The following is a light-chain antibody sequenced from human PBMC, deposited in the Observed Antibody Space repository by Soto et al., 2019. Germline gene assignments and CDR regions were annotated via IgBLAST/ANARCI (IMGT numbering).Light chain of an antibody. Sequence: QSALTQPASVSGSPGQSITISGTGTSSDVGGYNYVSWYQQHPGKAPKLMIYDVSNRPSGVSNRFSGSKSGNTASLSISGHQAEDEADYYCSSYTSSGTLVVFGGGTKLTVL. CDR2: DVS. CDR1: SSDVGGYNY. V-gene: IGLV2-14*01. CDR3: SSYTSSGTLVV. J-gene: IGLJ2*01.